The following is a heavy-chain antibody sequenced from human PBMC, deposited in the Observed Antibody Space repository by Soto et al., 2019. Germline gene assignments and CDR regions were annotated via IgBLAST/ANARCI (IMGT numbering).Heavy chain of an antibody. J-gene: IGHJ4*02. CDR2: IYYSGST. Sequence: QLQLQESGPGLVKPSETLSLTCTVSGGSISSSSYYWGWIRQPPGKGLEWIGSIYYSGSTYYNPSLKSRVTISVDTSKNQFSLKLSSVTAADTAVHYCARLSVGRAPYGYGYWGQGTLVTVSS. CDR3: ARLSVGRAPYGYGY. D-gene: IGHD5-18*01. V-gene: IGHV4-39*01. CDR1: GGSISSSSYY.